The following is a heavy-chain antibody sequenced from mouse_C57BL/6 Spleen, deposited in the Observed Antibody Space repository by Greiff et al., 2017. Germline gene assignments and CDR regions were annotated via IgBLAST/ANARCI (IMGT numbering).Heavy chain of an antibody. CDR3: ARRHWSNDAMDY. V-gene: IGHV2-6-1*01. Sequence: VPLQQSGPGLVAPSQSLSITCTFSAFSLTSYGVHWVRQPPGKGLEWLVVIWSDASTTYNSSLKSRLRISKDNSKSQVFLKMNSLQTDDTAMYYCARRHWSNDAMDYGGQGNSVTVSS. CDR1: AFSLTSYG. J-gene: IGHJ4*01. CDR2: IWSDAST. D-gene: IGHD2-5*01.